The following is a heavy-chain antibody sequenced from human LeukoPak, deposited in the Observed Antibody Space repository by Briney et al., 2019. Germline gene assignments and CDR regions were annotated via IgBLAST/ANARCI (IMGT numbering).Heavy chain of an antibody. D-gene: IGHD2-21*02. V-gene: IGHV1-18*01. CDR2: IGTYSGET. CDR3: ARDNALVVTLDY. CDR1: GYTFTSFG. J-gene: IGHJ4*02. Sequence: ASVKVSCKTSGYTFTSFGLSWVRQAPGQGLEWMGWIGTYSGETNYAQKPQGRVTMTTDTSTSTAYMELRSLRSDDTAIYYCARDNALVVTLDYWGQGTLVTVSS.